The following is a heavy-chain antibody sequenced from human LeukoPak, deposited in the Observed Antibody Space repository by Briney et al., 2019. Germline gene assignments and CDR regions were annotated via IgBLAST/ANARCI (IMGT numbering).Heavy chain of an antibody. J-gene: IGHJ4*02. CDR1: GGSINTYY. V-gene: IGHV4-59*01. CDR2: IYYSGST. CDR3: ARSGSYHNNFDY. Sequence: SETLSLTCTVSGGSINTYYWSWIRQPPGKGLEWIGYIYYSGSTNYNPSLKSRVTIPVDTSKSQFSLKLNSVTAADTALYYCARSGSYHNNFDYWGQGTLVTVSS. D-gene: IGHD1-26*01.